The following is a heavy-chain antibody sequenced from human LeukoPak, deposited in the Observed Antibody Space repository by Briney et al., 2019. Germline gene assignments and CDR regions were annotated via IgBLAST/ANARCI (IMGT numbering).Heavy chain of an antibody. CDR3: ARERYSRKDNDALDL. CDR2: ITSTTSQM. D-gene: IGHD1-26*01. V-gene: IGHV3-69-1*01. Sequence: PGGSLRLSCAASGFTFSDHYMHWVRQAPGKGLEWVSYITSTTSQMYYTDSVKGRFTISRDNSKNSVCLQMNSLRAEDTAVYYCARERYSRKDNDALDLWGQGTMVTVSA. J-gene: IGHJ3*01. CDR1: GFTFSDHY.